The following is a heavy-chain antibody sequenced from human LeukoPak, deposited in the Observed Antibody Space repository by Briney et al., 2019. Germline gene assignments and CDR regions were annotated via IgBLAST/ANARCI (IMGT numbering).Heavy chain of an antibody. D-gene: IGHD6-6*01. J-gene: IGHJ6*03. Sequence: SETLSLTCTVSGGSISSYYWSWIRQPPGKGLEWIGYIYTSGSTNYNPSLKSRVTISVDTSKNQFSLKLSSVTAADTAVYYCARRAHYSSSSPYYYYYMDVWGKGTTVTVSS. CDR2: IYTSGST. CDR1: GGSISSYY. V-gene: IGHV4-4*09. CDR3: ARRAHYSSSSPYYYYYMDV.